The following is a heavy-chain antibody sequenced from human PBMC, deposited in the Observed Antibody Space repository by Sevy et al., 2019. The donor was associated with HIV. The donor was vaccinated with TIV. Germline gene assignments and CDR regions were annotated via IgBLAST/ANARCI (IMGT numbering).Heavy chain of an antibody. J-gene: IGHJ4*02. CDR3: ARATIAVAGPFDY. V-gene: IGHV3-20*04. D-gene: IGHD6-19*01. CDR2: INCNGGST. Sequence: GGSLRLSCAASGFTIDDYGMSWVRQAPGKGLEWVSGINCNGGSTDYADSVKGRFTISIDNAKNYLYLQMNLLRAEDTALYYCARATIAVAGPFDYWGQGTLVTVSS. CDR1: GFTIDDYG.